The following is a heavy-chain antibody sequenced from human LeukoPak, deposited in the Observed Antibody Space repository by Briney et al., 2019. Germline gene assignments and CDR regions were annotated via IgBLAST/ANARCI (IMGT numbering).Heavy chain of an antibody. V-gene: IGHV3-23*01. CDR3: AKDDDWGRFNH. Sequence: PGGSLRLSCAASGFSFRSHGMNWVRQAPGKGLEWVSGISPRGDITYYKDSVRGRFTISRDNFKNTVSLQLNSLRAEDTAVYYCAKDDDWGRFNHWGQGTLVTVSS. CDR1: GFSFRSHG. CDR2: ISPRGDIT. D-gene: IGHD3-16*01. J-gene: IGHJ1*01.